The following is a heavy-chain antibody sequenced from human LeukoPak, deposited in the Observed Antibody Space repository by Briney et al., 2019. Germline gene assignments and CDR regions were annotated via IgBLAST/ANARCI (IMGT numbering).Heavy chain of an antibody. Sequence: PGGSLRLYCAASGFTFSSYEMNWARQAPGKGLEWVSYISSSGSTIYYADSVKGRFTISRDNAKNSLYLQMNSLRAEDTAVYYCARGGTVNAFDIWGQGTVVTVSS. CDR1: GFTFSSYE. CDR2: ISSSGSTI. CDR3: ARGGTVNAFDI. J-gene: IGHJ3*02. V-gene: IGHV3-48*03.